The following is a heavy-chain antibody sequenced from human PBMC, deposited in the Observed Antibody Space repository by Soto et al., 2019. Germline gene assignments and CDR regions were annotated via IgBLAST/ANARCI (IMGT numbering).Heavy chain of an antibody. V-gene: IGHV3-23*01. Sequence: GGSLRLSCAASGFTFSSYAMSWVRQAPGKGLEWVSAISGSGGSTYYADSVKGRFTISRDNSKNTLYLQMNSLRAEDTAVYYCAKDRPSPSRYCTNGVCYTFAVFFDYWGQGTLVTVSS. D-gene: IGHD2-8*01. CDR3: AKDRPSPSRYCTNGVCYTFAVFFDY. CDR2: ISGSGGST. J-gene: IGHJ4*02. CDR1: GFTFSSYA.